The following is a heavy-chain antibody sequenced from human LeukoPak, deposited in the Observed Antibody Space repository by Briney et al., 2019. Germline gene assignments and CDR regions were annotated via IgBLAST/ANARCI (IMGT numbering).Heavy chain of an antibody. CDR1: GFTFSSYA. Sequence: AGGSLRLSCTAPGFTFSSYAMTWVRQAPGKGLEWISSMSSGSSYIYYADSVRGRFTISRDNTKNSLYLQMNNLRGEDTGIHYCARDRPTGASRVFVVQWGQGTPVTVSS. CDR3: ARDRPTGASRVFVVQ. J-gene: IGHJ4*02. CDR2: MSSGSSYI. V-gene: IGHV3-21*06. D-gene: IGHD2-15*01.